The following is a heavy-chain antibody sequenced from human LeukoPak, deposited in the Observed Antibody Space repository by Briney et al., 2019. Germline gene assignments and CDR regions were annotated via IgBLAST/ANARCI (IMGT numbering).Heavy chain of an antibody. CDR2: IIPILGIA. CDR3: ARDGAVTTSWDYYYGMDV. V-gene: IGHV1-69*04. CDR1: GYTFTSYY. J-gene: IGHJ6*02. Sequence: ASVKVSCKASGYTFTSYYMHWVRQAPGQGLEWMGRIIPILGIANYAQKFQGRVTITADKSTSTAYMELSSLRSEDTAVYYCARDGAVTTSWDYYYGMDVWGQGTTVTVSS. D-gene: IGHD4-4*01.